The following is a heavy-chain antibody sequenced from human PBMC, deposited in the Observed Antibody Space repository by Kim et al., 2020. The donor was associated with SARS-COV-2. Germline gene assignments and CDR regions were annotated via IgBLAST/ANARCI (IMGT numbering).Heavy chain of an antibody. V-gene: IGHV3-74*01. CDR1: GFTFSDYW. D-gene: IGHD6-19*01. CDR2: IKRDGSGP. Sequence: WGSLRLSCAASGFTFSDYWMHWVRQAPGSGLVWVSRIKRDGSGPTYADSVKGRFTISRDNAKNTLYLQMNCLTDEDTAMYYCARETAVTGEYYFDFWGQGSLVTVSS. CDR3: ARETAVTGEYYFDF. J-gene: IGHJ4*02.